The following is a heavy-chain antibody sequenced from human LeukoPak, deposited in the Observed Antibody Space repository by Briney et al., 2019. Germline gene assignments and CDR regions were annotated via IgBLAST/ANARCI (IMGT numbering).Heavy chain of an antibody. CDR3: ARGICYYYDSSGLKWFDP. D-gene: IGHD3-22*01. Sequence: PSETLSLTCTVSGGSISSGSYYWSWIRQPAGKGLEWIGRIYTSVSTNYNPSLKSRVTISVDTSKNQFSLKLSSVTAADTAVYYCARGICYYYDSSGLKWFDPWGQGTLVTVS. J-gene: IGHJ5*02. CDR1: GGSISSGSYY. V-gene: IGHV4-61*02. CDR2: IYTSVST.